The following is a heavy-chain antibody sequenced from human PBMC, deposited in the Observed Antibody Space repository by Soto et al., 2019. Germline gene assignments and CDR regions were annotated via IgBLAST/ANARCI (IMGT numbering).Heavy chain of an antibody. Sequence: QVQLEESGGGLVKPGGSLRLSRAASGFTFSDYYMSWIRQAPGKGLEWVSYISSSGYTKYADSVKGRFTISRDNAKDSLSLQMNSLRVDDTAVYYCARREYGGLDYWGQGTLVTVSS. CDR3: ARREYGGLDY. D-gene: IGHD5-12*01. CDR1: GFTFSDYY. V-gene: IGHV3-11*05. J-gene: IGHJ4*02. CDR2: ISSSGYT.